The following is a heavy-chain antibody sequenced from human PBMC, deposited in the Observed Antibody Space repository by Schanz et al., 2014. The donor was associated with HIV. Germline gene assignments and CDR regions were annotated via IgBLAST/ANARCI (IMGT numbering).Heavy chain of an antibody. CDR1: GFTFNVYG. V-gene: IGHV3-30*03. Sequence: QVQLVESGGGVVRPGRSLRLSCTATGFTFNVYGMHWVRQAPGKGLEWVARISPDGDTQHYADSLKGRFTISRDNFKTTRDLQMDSLRPDDTAVYFCPIGSTSSSVFNLWGRGTLVTVSS. CDR3: PIGSTSSSVFNL. CDR2: ISPDGDTQ. D-gene: IGHD6-6*01. J-gene: IGHJ2*01.